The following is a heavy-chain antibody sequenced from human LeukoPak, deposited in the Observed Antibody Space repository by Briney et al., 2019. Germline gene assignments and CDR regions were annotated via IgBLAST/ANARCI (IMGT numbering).Heavy chain of an antibody. CDR3: ARGSSWSYYFDY. Sequence: ASVKVSCKASGYTFTSYGISWVRQAPGQGLEWMGWISAYNGNTKYSQKFQGRVTITRDTSASTAYMELSSLRSEDTAVYYCARGSSWSYYFDYWGQGTLVTVSS. D-gene: IGHD6-13*01. CDR2: ISAYNGNT. V-gene: IGHV1-18*01. J-gene: IGHJ4*02. CDR1: GYTFTSYG.